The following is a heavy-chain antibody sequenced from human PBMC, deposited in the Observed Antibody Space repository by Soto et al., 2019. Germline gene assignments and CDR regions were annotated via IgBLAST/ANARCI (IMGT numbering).Heavy chain of an antibody. CDR1: GGSFSGYY. CDR2: INHSGST. CDR3: ARLTIFGGTYYFDY. Sequence: KPSETLSLTCAVYGGSFSGYYWSWIRQPPGKGLEWIGEINHSGSTNYNPSLKSRVTISVDTSKNQFSLKLSSVTAADTVVYYCARLTIFGGTYYFDYWGQGTLVTVSS. V-gene: IGHV4-34*01. J-gene: IGHJ4*02. D-gene: IGHD3-3*01.